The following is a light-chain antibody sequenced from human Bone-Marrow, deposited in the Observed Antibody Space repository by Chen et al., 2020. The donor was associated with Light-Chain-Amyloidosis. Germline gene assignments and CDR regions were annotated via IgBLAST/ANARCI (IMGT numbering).Light chain of an antibody. CDR2: NHD. CDR3: VAWDDSQNGPM. CDR1: ISNIGINS. Sequence: QSVMTQPPSASGTPGHRVPISCSGRISNIGINSVNWLQQRPGTAPRLLIYNHDLRPSGVPDRFPVSKSGTSASLAISGLQSEDEADYYSVAWDDSQNGPMFGGGTKLTAL. J-gene: IGLJ3*02. V-gene: IGLV1-44*01.